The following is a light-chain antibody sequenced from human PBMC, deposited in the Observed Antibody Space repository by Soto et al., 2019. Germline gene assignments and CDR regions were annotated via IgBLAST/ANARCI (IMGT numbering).Light chain of an antibody. CDR3: QHYGGSPPRFT. CDR2: GTS. CDR1: QGISSTY. Sequence: EIVLTQSLATLSLSPGERATLSCRASQGISSTYLAWYQLKPGQAPRLLIHGTSRRVTGIPDRFSGSGSGTDFTLTISRLEPEDFAVYYCQHYGGSPPRFTFGPGTKVDI. J-gene: IGKJ3*01. V-gene: IGKV3-20*01.